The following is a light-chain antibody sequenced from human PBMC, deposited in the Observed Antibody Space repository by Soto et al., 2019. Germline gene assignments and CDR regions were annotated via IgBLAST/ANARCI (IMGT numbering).Light chain of an antibody. J-gene: IGKJ2*01. Sequence: EIVMTQSPATLSVSPGERATLSCRASQSVTSNLAWYQQKPGQAPRLLIYGASTRATSIPARFSGSGSGTVFSLTISSLQSEDFAVYYCQQYNNWPYTFGQGTKLAIK. CDR2: GAS. CDR1: QSVTSN. CDR3: QQYNNWPYT. V-gene: IGKV3-15*01.